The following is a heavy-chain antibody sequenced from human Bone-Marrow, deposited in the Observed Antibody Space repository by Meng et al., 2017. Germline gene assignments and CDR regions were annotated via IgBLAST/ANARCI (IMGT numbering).Heavy chain of an antibody. CDR2: IWYDGSNK. V-gene: IGHV3-33*01. Sequence: GGSLRLSCAASGFTFSSYGMHWVRQAPGKGLEWVAVIWYDGSNKYYADSVKGRFTISRDNSKNTLYLQMNSLRAEDTVVYYCARDLQRYYYDSSAPLDYWGQGTLVTVSS. CDR3: ARDLQRYYYDSSAPLDY. CDR1: GFTFSSYG. D-gene: IGHD3-22*01. J-gene: IGHJ4*02.